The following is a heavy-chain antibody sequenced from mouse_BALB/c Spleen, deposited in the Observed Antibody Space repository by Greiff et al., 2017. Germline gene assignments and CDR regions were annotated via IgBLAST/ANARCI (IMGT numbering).Heavy chain of an antibody. J-gene: IGHJ4*01. D-gene: IGHD2-3*01. CDR1: GFSLTSYG. CDR2: IWSGGST. CDR3: ARSGYYAIYAMDY. V-gene: IGHV2-2*02. Sequence: QVQLKQSGPGLVQPSQSLSITCTVSGFSLTSYGVHWVRQSPGKGLEWLGVIWSGGSTDYNAAFISRLSISKDNSKSQVFFKMNSLQANETAIYYCARSGYYAIYAMDYWGQGTSVTVSS.